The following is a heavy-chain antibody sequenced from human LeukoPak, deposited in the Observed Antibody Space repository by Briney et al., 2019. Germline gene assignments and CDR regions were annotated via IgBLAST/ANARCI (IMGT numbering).Heavy chain of an antibody. CDR2: TYYRSKWYN. J-gene: IGHJ4*02. CDR1: GDSVSNNYAA. D-gene: IGHD6-13*01. CDR3: ARGDRAIPTTGTLGD. V-gene: IGHV6-1*01. Sequence: SQTLSLTCAISGDSVSNNYAAWNWIRQSPSRGLEWLGRTYYRSKWYNDYAVSVKSRITIKPDTSKNQFSLQLNSVTPEDTAVYYGARGDRAIPTTGTLGDWGQGPLVTVS.